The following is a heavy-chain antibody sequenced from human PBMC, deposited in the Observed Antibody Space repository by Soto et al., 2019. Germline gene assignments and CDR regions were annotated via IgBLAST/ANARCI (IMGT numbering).Heavy chain of an antibody. V-gene: IGHV3-72*01. J-gene: IGHJ4*02. CDR3: VRGDSRFDY. Sequence: EVQLVESGGGLVPPGGSLRLSCEVSGFTFSDRYMDWVRQAPGRGLEWVGRSRNKANSYTTEYATAGKGRFTVSRDNTKNLVFLQINSLKTVDTAVYYCVRGDSRFDYWGQGALVTVSS. D-gene: IGHD3-22*01. CDR2: SRNKANSYTT. CDR1: GFTFSDRY.